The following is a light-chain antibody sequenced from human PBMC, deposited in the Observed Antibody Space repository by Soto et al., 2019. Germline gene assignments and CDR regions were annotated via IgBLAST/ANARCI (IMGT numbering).Light chain of an antibody. Sequence: EIVLTQSPGTLSLSPGERATLSCRASQSVSRTYLGWYQQKPAQATRLLIYGASSRATGIPDRLSGSGSGTSFTLTSSRLEPEDFAVYYCHQYGSSPQTFGQGTRLEIK. CDR3: HQYGSSPQT. V-gene: IGKV3-20*01. CDR2: GAS. CDR1: QSVSRTY. J-gene: IGKJ2*01.